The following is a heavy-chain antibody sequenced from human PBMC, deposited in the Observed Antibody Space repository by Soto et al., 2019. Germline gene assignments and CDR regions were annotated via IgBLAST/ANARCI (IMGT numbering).Heavy chain of an antibody. V-gene: IGHV1-69*12. CDR1: GGTFSSYT. CDR2: IIPIFGTA. Sequence: QVQLVQSGADVKKPGSSVTVSRKASGGTFSSYTISWVRQAPGQGLEWMGGIIPIFGTANYAQKFQGRVTITADESTSTAYMELSSLRSEDTAVYYCARGNHRWLQLWYFDLWGRGTLVTVSS. J-gene: IGHJ2*01. D-gene: IGHD5-12*01. CDR3: ARGNHRWLQLWYFDL.